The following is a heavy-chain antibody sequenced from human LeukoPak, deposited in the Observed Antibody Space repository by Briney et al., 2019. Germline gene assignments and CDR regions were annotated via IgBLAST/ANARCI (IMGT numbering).Heavy chain of an antibody. J-gene: IGHJ5*02. Sequence: SETLSLNCTVSGGSISSYYWSWIRQPSGKGLEWIGYIYYSGSTNYNPSLKSRVTISVDTSKNQFSLKLSSVTAADTAVYYCASQGLRFLEWLTWGQGTLVTVSS. CDR2: IYYSGST. V-gene: IGHV4-59*01. CDR1: GGSISSYY. CDR3: ASQGLRFLEWLT. D-gene: IGHD3-3*01.